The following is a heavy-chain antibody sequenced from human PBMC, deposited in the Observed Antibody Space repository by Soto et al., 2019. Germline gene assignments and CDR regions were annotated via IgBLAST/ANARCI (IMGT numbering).Heavy chain of an antibody. CDR1: GFTFSDYY. V-gene: IGHV3-11*01. Sequence: GGSLRLSCAASGFTFSDYYMSWIRQAPGKGLEWVSYISSSGSTIYYADSVKGRFTISRDNAKNSLYLQMNSLRAEDTAVYYCARVYRQVGSGWYLYYFDYWGQGTLVTVSS. CDR2: ISSSGSTI. CDR3: ARVYRQVGSGWYLYYFDY. D-gene: IGHD6-19*01. J-gene: IGHJ4*02.